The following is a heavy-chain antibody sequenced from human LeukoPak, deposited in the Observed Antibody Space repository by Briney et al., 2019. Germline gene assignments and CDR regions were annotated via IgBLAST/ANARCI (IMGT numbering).Heavy chain of an antibody. Sequence: GGSLRLSCAASGFTFSSYAMHWVRQAPGKGLEWVAVISYDGSNKYYADSVKGRFTISRDNSKNTLYLQMNSLRAEDTAVYYCARGRGRSGWRQPFDYWGQGTLVTVSS. J-gene: IGHJ4*02. CDR3: ARGRGRSGWRQPFDY. CDR1: GFTFSSYA. V-gene: IGHV3-30*01. CDR2: ISYDGSNK. D-gene: IGHD6-19*01.